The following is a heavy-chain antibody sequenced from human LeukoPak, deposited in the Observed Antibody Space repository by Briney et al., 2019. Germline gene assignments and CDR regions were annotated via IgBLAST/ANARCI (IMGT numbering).Heavy chain of an antibody. Sequence: PSETLSLTCTVSGDSISSYYWSWIRQPPGKGLEWIGYIYYSGNTNYNPSLKSRVTISVDTPRNQFSLRLSSVTAADTAVYYCARDPITLISGPHAFDVWGQGTMVTVSS. CDR3: ARDPITLISGPHAFDV. D-gene: IGHD3-22*01. CDR2: IYYSGNT. J-gene: IGHJ3*01. V-gene: IGHV4-59*01. CDR1: GDSISSYY.